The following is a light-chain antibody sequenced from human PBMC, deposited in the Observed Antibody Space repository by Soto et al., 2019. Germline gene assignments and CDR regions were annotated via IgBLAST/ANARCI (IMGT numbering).Light chain of an antibody. CDR3: QHRSSWPLT. Sequence: EVVLTQSPATLSLSPGERATLSCRASQSVSSYLAWYQQKPGQAPRLLIFGASNRATGITARFSGSGSGTDFTLTISSLEPEDFAVYYCQHRSSWPLTFGGGTKVEIK. V-gene: IGKV3-11*01. J-gene: IGKJ4*01. CDR1: QSVSSY. CDR2: GAS.